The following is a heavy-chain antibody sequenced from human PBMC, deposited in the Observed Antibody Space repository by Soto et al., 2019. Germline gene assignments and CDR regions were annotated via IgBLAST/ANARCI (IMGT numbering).Heavy chain of an antibody. D-gene: IGHD5-12*01. V-gene: IGHV2-5*02. J-gene: IGHJ4*02. CDR1: GFSLSTRGVA. Sequence: QITLKESGPTLVKPTQTLTLTCTFSGFSLSTRGVAVGWFRQPPGKALEWLALIYWDEDKWYSPSLKSRLPSSDDTSKNQVVLTMTNMDPVDTAPYYCAHRPRGYAYYFDYRGQRTLVTVSS. CDR2: IYWDEDK. CDR3: AHRPRGYAYYFDY.